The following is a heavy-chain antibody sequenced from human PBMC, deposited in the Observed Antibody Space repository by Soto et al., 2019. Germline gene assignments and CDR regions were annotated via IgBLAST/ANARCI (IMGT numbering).Heavy chain of an antibody. CDR2: IGTAGDT. Sequence: EVQLVESGGNLVQPGGSLRLSCEASGFTFSGFDMHWVRQPTGKGLEWVSTIGTAGDTYYAVSVKGRFTISRDNAKNALSLQMNSLRAGDPAVYFCARCKEVGAHFFDSWGQGTQVTVSS. J-gene: IGHJ4*02. CDR3: ARCKEVGAHFFDS. D-gene: IGHD2-15*01. V-gene: IGHV3-13*01. CDR1: GFTFSGFD.